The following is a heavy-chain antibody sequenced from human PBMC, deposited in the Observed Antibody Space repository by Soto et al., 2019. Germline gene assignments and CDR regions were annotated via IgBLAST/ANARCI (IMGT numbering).Heavy chain of an antibody. CDR3: AAGRRYSSGRHLDY. CDR2: FDPEDGET. Sequence: QVQLVQSGAEVKSPGASVKVSCKVSGYTLTELSMHWVRQAPGEGLEWMGGFDPEDGETIYAQKFQGRVTLTDDTCTDTAYLERSSLRAEDAAVDYCAAGRRYSSGRHLDYWGQGTLGNV. V-gene: IGHV1-24*01. J-gene: IGHJ4*02. D-gene: IGHD6-19*01. CDR1: GYTLTELS.